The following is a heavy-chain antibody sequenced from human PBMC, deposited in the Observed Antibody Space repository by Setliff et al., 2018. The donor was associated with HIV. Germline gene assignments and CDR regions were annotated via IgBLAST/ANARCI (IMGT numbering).Heavy chain of an antibody. CDR1: GYIFTSYP. CDR3: ARGGPAVAYAVDV. Sequence: ASVKVSCKASGYIFTSYPLHWVRQAPGERLEWMGWINSGTVNTKYAEKFQGRVAITRDTSATTAYMELSSLTSEDTAVYYCARGGPAVAYAVDVWGQGTTVTVSS. J-gene: IGHJ6*02. CDR2: INSGTVNT. D-gene: IGHD5-12*01. V-gene: IGHV1-3*01.